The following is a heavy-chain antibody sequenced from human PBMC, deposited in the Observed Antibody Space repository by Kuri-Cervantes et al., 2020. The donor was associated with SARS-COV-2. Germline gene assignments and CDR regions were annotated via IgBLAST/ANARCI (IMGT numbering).Heavy chain of an antibody. V-gene: IGHV1-8*03. CDR3: ARGHHPFWSGSNYYYYYMDV. D-gene: IGHD3-3*01. CDR1: GYTFNIYD. CDR2: INPNSGVT. Sequence: ASVKVSCKASGYTFNIYDINWVRQAPGQGLEWMGWINPNSGVTGSAQKFQGRVTITADESTSTAYMELSSLRSEDTAVYYCARGHHPFWSGSNYYYYYMDVWGKGTTVTVSS. J-gene: IGHJ6*03.